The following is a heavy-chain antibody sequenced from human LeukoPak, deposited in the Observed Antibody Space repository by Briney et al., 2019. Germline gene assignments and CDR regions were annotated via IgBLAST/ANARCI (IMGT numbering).Heavy chain of an antibody. CDR2: INGDGSDT. Sequence: PGGSLRLSCKASGFTFSSYWMHWVRQIPGKGLAWVSRINGDGSDTNSADSVKGRFTISRDNSKNTLYLQMNSLRAEDTAVYYCAILNRGYDILTGYYNYWGQGTLVTVSS. V-gene: IGHV3-74*01. J-gene: IGHJ4*02. D-gene: IGHD3-9*01. CDR3: AILNRGYDILTGYYNY. CDR1: GFTFSSYW.